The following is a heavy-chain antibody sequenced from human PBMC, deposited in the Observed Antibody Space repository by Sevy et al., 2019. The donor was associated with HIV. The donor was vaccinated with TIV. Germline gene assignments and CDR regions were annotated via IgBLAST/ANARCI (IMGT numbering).Heavy chain of an antibody. CDR1: GFTFSNYA. CDR3: AKGGGIAARLPYYYGMDV. D-gene: IGHD6-6*01. Sequence: GGSLRLSCAASGFTFSNYAMSWVRQAPGKGLEWVSGVGSGGSTYYADSLKGWFTISRDNSKNTLYLQMNSLRAEDTAVYYCAKGGGIAARLPYYYGMDVWGQGTTVTVSS. J-gene: IGHJ6*02. CDR2: VGSGGST. V-gene: IGHV3-23*01.